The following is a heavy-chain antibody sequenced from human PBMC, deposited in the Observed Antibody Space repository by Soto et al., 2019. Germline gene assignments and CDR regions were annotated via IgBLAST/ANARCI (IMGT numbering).Heavy chain of an antibody. V-gene: IGHV3-30-3*01. Sequence: PGGSLRLSCAASGFTFSSYAMHWVRQAPGKGLEWVAVISYDGSNKYYADSVKGRFTISRDNSKNTLYLQMNSLRAEDTAVYYCARVRYSTNYYYYSGMDVWGQGTTVTSP. D-gene: IGHD1-1*01. CDR2: ISYDGSNK. CDR3: ARVRYSTNYYYYSGMDV. CDR1: GFTFSSYA. J-gene: IGHJ6*02.